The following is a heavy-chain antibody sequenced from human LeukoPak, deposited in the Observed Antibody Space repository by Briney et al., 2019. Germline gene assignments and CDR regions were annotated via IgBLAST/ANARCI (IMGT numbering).Heavy chain of an antibody. J-gene: IGHJ5*02. Sequence: ASVKVSCKASGYTFNDYYMHWVRQAPGQGPEWMGWMNPDSGNTLFAQKFRGRVTMTRDTSISTAYMELSRLRSDDTAVYYCARDPHTYGPRFGWFDPWGQGTLVTVSS. CDR2: MNPDSGNT. V-gene: IGHV1-2*02. CDR3: ARDPHTYGPRFGWFDP. CDR1: GYTFNDYY. D-gene: IGHD5-18*01.